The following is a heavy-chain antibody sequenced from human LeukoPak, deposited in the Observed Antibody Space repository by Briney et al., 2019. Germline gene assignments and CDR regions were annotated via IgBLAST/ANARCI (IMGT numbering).Heavy chain of an antibody. V-gene: IGHV3-9*03. J-gene: IGHJ3*02. CDR2: ISGNSGSI. CDR1: GFTFDDYA. CDR3: AKGRDGYNFDAFDI. D-gene: IGHD5-24*01. Sequence: GRSLRLSCAASGFTFDDYAMPWVRQAPGQGLEWVSGISGNSGSIGYADSVKGRFTISRDNAKNSLYLQMNSLRAEDMALYYCAKGRDGYNFDAFDIWGQGTMVTVSS.